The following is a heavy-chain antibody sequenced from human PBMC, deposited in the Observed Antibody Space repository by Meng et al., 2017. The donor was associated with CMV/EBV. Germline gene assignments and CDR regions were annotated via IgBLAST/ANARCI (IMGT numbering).Heavy chain of an antibody. CDR2: IKQDGSEK. CDR1: GFTFSSYW. CDR3: ARDCFLRGYYYGMDV. V-gene: IGHV3-7*01. Sequence: GGSLRLSCAASGFTFSSYWMSWVRQAPGKGLEWVANIKQDGSEKYYVDSVKGRFTISRDNAKNSLYLQMNSLRAEDTAVYYCARDCFLRGYYYGMDVWGQGTTVTVSS. D-gene: IGHD1-26*01. J-gene: IGHJ6*02.